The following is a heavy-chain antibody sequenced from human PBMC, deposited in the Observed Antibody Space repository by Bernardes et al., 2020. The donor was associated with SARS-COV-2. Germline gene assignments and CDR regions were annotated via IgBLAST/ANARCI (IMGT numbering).Heavy chain of an antibody. CDR2: FDPEAGQP. D-gene: IGHD6-13*01. CDR1: GDTLSELS. V-gene: IGHV1-24*01. J-gene: IGHJ2*01. Sequence: ASVKVSCKVSGDTLSELSMHWVRQAPGKGLEWLGGFDPEAGQPVYAQKFQGRVTMTEDRSSDTVYMVLSSLRSEDTAVYYCASGMATVTYWYFDVWGRGTLVAVSS. CDR3: ASGMATVTYWYFDV.